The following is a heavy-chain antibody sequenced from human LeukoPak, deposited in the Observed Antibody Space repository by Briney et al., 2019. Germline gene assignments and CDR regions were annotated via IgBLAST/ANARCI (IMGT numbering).Heavy chain of an antibody. J-gene: IGHJ4*02. V-gene: IGHV1-24*01. CDR3: ATDQYYYGSGSTRFDY. CDR2: FDPEDGET. CDR1: GYTLTELS. Sequence: ASVKVSCKVSGYTLTELSMRWVRQAPGKGLEWMGGFDPEDGETIYAQKFQGRVTMTEDTSTDTAYMELSSLRSEDTAVYYCATDQYYYGSGSTRFDYWGQGTLVTVSS. D-gene: IGHD3-10*01.